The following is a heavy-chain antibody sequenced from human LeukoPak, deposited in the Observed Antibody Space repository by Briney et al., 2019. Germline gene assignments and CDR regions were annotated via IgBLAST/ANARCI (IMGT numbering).Heavy chain of an antibody. J-gene: IGHJ4*02. Sequence: PGRSLRLSCAASGFTFSSYGMHWVRQAPGKGLEWVAVISYDGSNKYYADSVKGRFTISRDNSKNTLYLQMNSLRAEDTAVYYCAKESGGTLGAARPIDYWGQGTLVTVSS. D-gene: IGHD6-6*01. V-gene: IGHV3-30*18. CDR2: ISYDGSNK. CDR3: AKESGGTLGAARPIDY. CDR1: GFTFSSYG.